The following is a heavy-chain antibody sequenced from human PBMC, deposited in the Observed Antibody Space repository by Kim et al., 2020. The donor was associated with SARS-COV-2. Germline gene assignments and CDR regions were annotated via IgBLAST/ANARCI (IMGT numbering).Heavy chain of an antibody. V-gene: IGHV4-39*07. CDR2: IYYSGST. J-gene: IGHJ3*02. CDR1: GGSISSSSYY. Sequence: SETLSLTCTVSGGSISSSSYYWGWIRQPPGKGLEWIGSIYYSGSTYYNPSLKSRVTISVDTSKNQFSLKLSSVTAADTAVYYCARTALVWFGELSHAFDIWGQGTMVTVSS. CDR3: ARTALVWFGELSHAFDI. D-gene: IGHD3-10*01.